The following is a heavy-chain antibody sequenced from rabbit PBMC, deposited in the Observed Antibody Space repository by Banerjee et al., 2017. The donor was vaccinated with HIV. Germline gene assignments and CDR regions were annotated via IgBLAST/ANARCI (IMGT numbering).Heavy chain of an antibody. CDR3: VRDQAGYDGYGPSYFNL. V-gene: IGHV1S43*01. D-gene: IGHD6-1*01. J-gene: IGHJ4*01. Sequence: QSLEESGGGLVKPGGTLTLTCTVSGFSFSSNWICWVSQAPGKGLQWIACIEPIFGSTYYASWVNGRFTISSHNAQNMLYLHLNSLTAADTATYFCVRDQAGYDGYGPSYFNLWGPGPLVTVS. CDR1: GFSFSSNW. CDR2: IEPIFGST.